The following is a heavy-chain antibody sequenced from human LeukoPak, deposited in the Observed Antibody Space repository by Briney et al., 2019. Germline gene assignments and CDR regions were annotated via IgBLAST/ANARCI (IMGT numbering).Heavy chain of an antibody. V-gene: IGHV1-18*01. J-gene: IGHJ6*03. CDR1: GYTFTSYG. CDR2: ISSYNGNT. CDR3: ATHSLWFGAMDV. D-gene: IGHD3-10*01. Sequence: ASVKVSCKASGYTFTSYGISWVRQAPGQGLEWMGWISSYNGNTIYAQKFQGRVTMTEDTSTDTAYMELSSLRSEDTAVYYCATHSLWFGAMDVWGKGTTVTVSS.